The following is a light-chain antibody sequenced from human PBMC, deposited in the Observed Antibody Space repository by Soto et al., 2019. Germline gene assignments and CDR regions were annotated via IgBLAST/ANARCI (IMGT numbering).Light chain of an antibody. V-gene: IGLV1-51*02. Sequence: QSVLTQPPSVSAAPGQKVTISCSGSSSNIGNNYVSWYQQLPGTAPKLLVYENNKRPSGIPDRFCGSKSGTSATLGSTGLQPRDEVYDDCGTWDSSLSAGGVFGGGTKLTVL. CDR3: GTWDSSLSAGGV. J-gene: IGLJ3*02. CDR1: SSNIGNNY. CDR2: ENN.